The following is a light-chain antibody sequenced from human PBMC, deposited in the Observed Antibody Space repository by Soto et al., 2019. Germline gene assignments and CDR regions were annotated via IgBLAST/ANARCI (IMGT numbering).Light chain of an antibody. V-gene: IGLV1-44*01. Sequence: QSVLTQPPSASGTPGQRVTISCSGSNSNIGSNTVNWYQQLPGTAPKLVIYSNSQRPSGVPDRFSGSKSGTSASLAISGLQAEDVADYYCAAWDDSLNAAVFGGSTQLTVL. CDR3: AAWDDSLNAAV. CDR1: NSNIGSNT. J-gene: IGLJ7*01. CDR2: SNS.